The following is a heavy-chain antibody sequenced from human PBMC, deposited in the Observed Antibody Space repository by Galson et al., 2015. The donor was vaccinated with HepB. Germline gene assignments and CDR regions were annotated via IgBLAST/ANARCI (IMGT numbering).Heavy chain of an antibody. CDR2: ISSSSSYT. J-gene: IGHJ2*01. CDR1: GFTFSDYY. V-gene: IGHV3-11*06. CDR3: ARGSIAARPYWYFDL. Sequence: SLRLSCAASGFTFSDYYMSWIRQAPGKGLEWVSYISSSSSYTNYADSVKGRFTISRDNAKNSLYLQMNSLRAEDTAVYYCARGSIAARPYWYFDLWGRGTLVTVSS. D-gene: IGHD6-6*01.